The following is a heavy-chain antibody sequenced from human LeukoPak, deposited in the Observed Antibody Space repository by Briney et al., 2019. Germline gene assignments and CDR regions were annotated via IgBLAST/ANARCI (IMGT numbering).Heavy chain of an antibody. Sequence: ASVKVSCKASGYTFTGYYMHWVRQAPGQGLEWMGWINPDSGGTNYARKFQGRVTMTRDTSISTAYMELSRLRSDDTAVYYCARGSKYSSGWYLHWGQGTLVTVSS. J-gene: IGHJ4*02. V-gene: IGHV1-2*02. CDR1: GYTFTGYY. CDR3: ARGSKYSSGWYLH. CDR2: INPDSGGT. D-gene: IGHD6-19*01.